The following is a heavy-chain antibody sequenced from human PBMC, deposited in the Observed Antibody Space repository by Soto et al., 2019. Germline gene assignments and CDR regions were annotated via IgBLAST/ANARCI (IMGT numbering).Heavy chain of an antibody. J-gene: IGHJ3*02. V-gene: IGHV1-2*02. CDR3: ARVSYWDYNGLRDAFDI. D-gene: IGHD1-7*01. CDR1: GYTFTGYY. Sequence: YEKVYCKASGYTFTGYYMHWVRQAPGKGHAWMGWINPNSGGTNYAQKFQGRVTMTRDTSISTAYMELSRLTSDDTAVYYCARVSYWDYNGLRDAFDICGQGTIGTGSS. CDR2: INPNSGGT.